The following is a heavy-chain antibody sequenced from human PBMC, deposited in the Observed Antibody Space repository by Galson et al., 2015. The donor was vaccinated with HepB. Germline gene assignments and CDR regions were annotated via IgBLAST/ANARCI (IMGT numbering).Heavy chain of an antibody. D-gene: IGHD6-6*01. J-gene: IGHJ3*02. CDR3: ATGPYGAARLVAFDI. CDR2: FDPEDGET. CDR1: GYTLTELS. Sequence: SVKVSCKVSGYTLTELSMHWVRQAPGKGLEWMGGFDPEDGETIYAQKFQGRVTMTEDTSTDTAYMELSSLRSEDTAVYYCATGPYGAARLVAFDIWGQGTMVTVSS. V-gene: IGHV1-24*01.